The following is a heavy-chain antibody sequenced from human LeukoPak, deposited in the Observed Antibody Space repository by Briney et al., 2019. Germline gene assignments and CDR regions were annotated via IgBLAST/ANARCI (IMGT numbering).Heavy chain of an antibody. D-gene: IGHD1-26*01. J-gene: IGHJ4*02. Sequence: GGSLRLSCAASGFTVSAYSMGWVRQAPGKGLEWLSLIYSGDRTYHADSVKGRFTVSRDDSENTLSLQMNSLRVEDTALYFCARVVGACHHTVDYWGQGALVTVSS. CDR1: GFTVSAYS. CDR3: ARVVGACHHTVDY. CDR2: IYSGDRT. V-gene: IGHV3-53*01.